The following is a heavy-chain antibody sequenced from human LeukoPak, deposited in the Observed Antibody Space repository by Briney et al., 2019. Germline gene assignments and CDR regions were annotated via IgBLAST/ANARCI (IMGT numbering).Heavy chain of an antibody. V-gene: IGHV4-38-2*02. Sequence: SETLSLTCTVSGYSISSGYYWGWIRQPPGKGPEWIGNIYHSGSTDYNPSLKSRVSISVDTSKNQFSLKLSSVTAADTAVYYCARVYKSSWYLNWFDPWGQGTLVTVSS. CDR1: GYSISSGYY. D-gene: IGHD6-13*01. CDR2: IYHSGST. CDR3: ARVYKSSWYLNWFDP. J-gene: IGHJ5*02.